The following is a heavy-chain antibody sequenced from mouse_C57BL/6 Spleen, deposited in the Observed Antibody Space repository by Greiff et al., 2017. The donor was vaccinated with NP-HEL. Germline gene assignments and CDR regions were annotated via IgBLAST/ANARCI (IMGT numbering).Heavy chain of an antibody. CDR1: GFTFSSYG. CDR2: ISSGGSYT. J-gene: IGHJ1*03. CDR3: ASLTTVVARYFDV. Sequence: EVQVVESGGDLVKPGGSLKLSCAASGFTFSSYGMSWVRQTPDKRLEWVATISSGGSYTYYPDSVKGRFTISRDNAKNTLYLQMSSLKSEDTAMYYCASLTTVVARYFDVWGTGTTVTVSS. V-gene: IGHV5-6*01. D-gene: IGHD1-1*01.